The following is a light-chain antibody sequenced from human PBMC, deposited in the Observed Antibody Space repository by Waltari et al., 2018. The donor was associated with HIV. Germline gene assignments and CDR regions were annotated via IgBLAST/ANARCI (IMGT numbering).Light chain of an antibody. CDR2: AAS. Sequence: EIVLTQSPDTLSLSQGERATLSCRASQNVGNNYLACFQHRPVQPHRLLIYAASTRAAGIPDRFRGSGSGTHFTLSINKLEPEDFAMYYCQQYGGSPYTFGQGT. J-gene: IGKJ2*01. CDR3: QQYGGSPYT. V-gene: IGKV3-20*01. CDR1: QNVGNNY.